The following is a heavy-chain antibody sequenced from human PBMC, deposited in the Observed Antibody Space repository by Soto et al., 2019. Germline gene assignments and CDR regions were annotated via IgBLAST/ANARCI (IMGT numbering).Heavy chain of an antibody. CDR3: AKASHRGSPVYGDYHDAFDI. Sequence: QVLLQESGPGQVKPSETLSLTCTVSGGSIGSYHWSWVRQPPGKGLEWIASVYYTGTTNYNPSLGSRVTSSIDAPENQISLKLTSVTAADTAFYYCAKASHRGSPVYGDYHDAFDIWGQGTMVTVSS. J-gene: IGHJ3*02. V-gene: IGHV4-59*01. D-gene: IGHD4-17*01. CDR2: VYYTGTT. CDR1: GGSIGSYH.